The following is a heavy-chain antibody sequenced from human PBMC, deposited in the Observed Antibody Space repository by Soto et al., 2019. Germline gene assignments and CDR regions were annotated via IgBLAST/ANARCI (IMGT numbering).Heavy chain of an antibody. CDR1: GFTFSSYA. Sequence: GGSLRLSCAASGFTFSSYAMSWVRQAPGKGLEWVSAISGSGGSTYYADSVKGRFTISRDNSKNALYLQMNSLRAEDTAVYYCARGPDPLDYYDSSGPLDYWGQGTLVTVSS. CDR2: ISGSGGST. V-gene: IGHV3-23*01. CDR3: ARGPDPLDYYDSSGPLDY. J-gene: IGHJ4*02. D-gene: IGHD3-22*01.